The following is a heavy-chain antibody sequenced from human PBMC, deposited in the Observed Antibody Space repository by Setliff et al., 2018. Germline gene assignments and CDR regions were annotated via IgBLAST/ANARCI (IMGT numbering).Heavy chain of an antibody. CDR2: MYHSVGT. V-gene: IGHV4-38-2*01. J-gene: IGHJ3*01. D-gene: IGHD2-2*01. CDR3: ARALGYCSIPSCYADAFDF. Sequence: SETLSLTCAVSGYSIVSDYYWGWIRQPPGKGLEWIGSMYHSVGTYYNTSLKNRGTIPVDPSKNQFSMKLNYVTAADTAVHYCARALGYCSIPSCYADAFDFWGQGTMVTVSS. CDR1: GYSIVSDYY.